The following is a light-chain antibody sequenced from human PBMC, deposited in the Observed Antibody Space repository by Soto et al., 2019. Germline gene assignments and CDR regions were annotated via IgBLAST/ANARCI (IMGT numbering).Light chain of an antibody. CDR2: EVS. J-gene: IGLJ1*01. CDR3: SSYRGSSTLD. CDR1: SSDVGGYNH. V-gene: IGLV2-14*01. Sequence: QSVLTHPASVSGSPGQSITISCTGTSSDVGGYNHVSWYRQHPGKAPKPLIYEVSKRPSGICYRCSCSKSGNTDSLPIPGLQAEHEADYYCSSYRGSSTLDVGAGTKGTGL.